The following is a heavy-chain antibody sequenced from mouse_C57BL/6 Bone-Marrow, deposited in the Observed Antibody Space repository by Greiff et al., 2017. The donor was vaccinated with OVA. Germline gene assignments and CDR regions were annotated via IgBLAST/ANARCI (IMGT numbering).Heavy chain of an antibody. V-gene: IGHV3-6*01. CDR1: GYSITSGYY. J-gene: IGHJ3*01. CDR2: ISYDGSN. Sequence: EVQLQESGPGLVKPSQSLSLPCSVTGYSITSGYYWNWIRQFPGNKLEWMGYISYDGSNNYNPSLKNRISITRDTSKNQFFLKLNSVTTEDTATYYCARVGAYWGQGTLVTVSA. CDR3: ARVGAY.